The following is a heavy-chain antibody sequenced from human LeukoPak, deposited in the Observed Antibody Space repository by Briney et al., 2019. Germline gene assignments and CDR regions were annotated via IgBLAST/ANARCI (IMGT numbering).Heavy chain of an antibody. CDR3: ARVTAVAGTAVDY. Sequence: PSETLSLTCTVSGGSISSGDHYWSWIRQPPGKGLEWIGYIYHSGSTYHNPSLRSRVTISIDTSKNQFSLRLSSVTAADTAFYYCARVTAVAGTAVDYWGQGTLVTVSS. CDR1: GGSISSGDHY. D-gene: IGHD6-19*01. J-gene: IGHJ4*02. V-gene: IGHV4-30-4*08. CDR2: IYHSGST.